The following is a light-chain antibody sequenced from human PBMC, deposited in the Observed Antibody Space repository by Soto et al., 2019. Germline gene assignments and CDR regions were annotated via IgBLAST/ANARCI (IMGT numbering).Light chain of an antibody. J-gene: IGKJ1*01. CDR2: DAY. CDR3: QQYNSYPWT. Sequence: DVQITQTTSTLSAFVGDRVTITCRASQSISSWLAWYQQKPGKAPKLLIYDAYSLESGVPSRFSGSESGTEFTLTINSLQPDDFATYYRQQYNSYPWTFGQGTKVDI. V-gene: IGKV1-5*01. CDR1: QSISSW.